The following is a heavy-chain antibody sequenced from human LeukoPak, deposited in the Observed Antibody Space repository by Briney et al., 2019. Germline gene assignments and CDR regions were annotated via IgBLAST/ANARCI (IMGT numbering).Heavy chain of an antibody. V-gene: IGHV4-28*01. Sequence: SDTLSLTCAVSGYSISSNNWWAWVRQPPGKGLEWIGYIYYNGNTYYNPYNPSLTSRVTRSVDTSKNQFSLKLDSVTEIDTAMYYCARNQAVAANRGASDVWGQGTMVTVSS. D-gene: IGHD6-19*01. CDR2: IYYNGNT. CDR1: GYSISSNNW. J-gene: IGHJ3*01. CDR3: ARNQAVAANRGASDV.